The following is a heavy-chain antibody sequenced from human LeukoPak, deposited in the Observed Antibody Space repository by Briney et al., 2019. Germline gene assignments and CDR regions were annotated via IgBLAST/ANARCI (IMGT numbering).Heavy chain of an antibody. Sequence: GGSLRLSCAASGFTFSSYAMSWVRQAPGKGLEWVSAISGSGGSTYYADSVKGRFTISRDNSKNTLYLQMNSLRAEDTAVYYCAKAESGGFGESLDYWGQGTLVTVSS. D-gene: IGHD3-10*01. CDR3: AKAESGGFGESLDY. J-gene: IGHJ4*02. V-gene: IGHV3-23*01. CDR2: ISGSGGST. CDR1: GFTFSSYA.